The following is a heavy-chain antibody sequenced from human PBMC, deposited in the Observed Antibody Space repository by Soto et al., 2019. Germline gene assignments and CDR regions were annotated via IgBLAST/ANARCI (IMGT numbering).Heavy chain of an antibody. D-gene: IGHD5-18*01. V-gene: IGHV4-59*01. J-gene: IGHJ6*02. CDR1: GGSISSYY. CDR3: AIGVRIQLWFPSVDYYGMDV. CDR2: IYYSGST. Sequence: SETLSLTCTVSGGSISSYYWSWIRQPPGKGLEWIGYIYYSGSTNYNPSLKSRVTISVDTSKNQFSLKLSSVTAADTAVYYCAIGVRIQLWFPSVDYYGMDVWGQGTTVTVSS.